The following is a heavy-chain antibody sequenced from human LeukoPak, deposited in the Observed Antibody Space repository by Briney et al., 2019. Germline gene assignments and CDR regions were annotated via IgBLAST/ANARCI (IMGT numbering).Heavy chain of an antibody. D-gene: IGHD5-18*01. CDR1: RFTFSTYW. CDR2: INSDGSST. J-gene: IGHJ4*02. V-gene: IGHV3-74*01. CDR3: AKARGYSYGSSSDY. Sequence: GGSLRLSCAASRFTFSTYWMHWVRQAPGKGLVWVSRINSDGSSTDYADSVKGRFTISRDNSKNTLYLQMNSLRAEDTAVYYCAKARGYSYGSSSDYWGQGTLVTVSS.